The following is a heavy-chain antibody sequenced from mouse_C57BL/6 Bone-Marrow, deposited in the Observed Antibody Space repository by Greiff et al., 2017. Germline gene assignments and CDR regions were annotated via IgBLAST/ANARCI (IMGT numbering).Heavy chain of an antibody. CDR2: IYPRSGNT. CDR1: GYTFTSSG. CDR3: ARRSDYGYADWYFDV. Sequence: QVQLQQSGAELARPGASVKLSCKASGYTFTSSGISWVKQRTGQGLEWIGEIYPRSGNTYYNEKFKGKATLTADKSSSTAYMKLRSLTSEDSAVYFCARRSDYGYADWYFDVWGTGTTVTVSS. D-gene: IGHD2-2*01. V-gene: IGHV1-81*01. J-gene: IGHJ1*03.